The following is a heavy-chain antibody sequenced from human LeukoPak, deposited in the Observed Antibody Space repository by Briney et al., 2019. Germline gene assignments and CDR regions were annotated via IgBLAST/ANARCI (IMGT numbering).Heavy chain of an antibody. CDR1: GFTLSSYA. CDR2: ISYDGSNK. V-gene: IGHV3-30-3*01. D-gene: IGHD6-19*01. J-gene: IGHJ1*01. Sequence: GRSLTLSCAASGFTLSSYAMLWLRPAPGKGLEWVAVISYDGSNKYYAHSVKGRFTISRDNSKNTLYLQMNSLRVEDTAVYYCARDRGVAGNAEYFQHWGQGTLVTVSS. CDR3: ARDRGVAGNAEYFQH.